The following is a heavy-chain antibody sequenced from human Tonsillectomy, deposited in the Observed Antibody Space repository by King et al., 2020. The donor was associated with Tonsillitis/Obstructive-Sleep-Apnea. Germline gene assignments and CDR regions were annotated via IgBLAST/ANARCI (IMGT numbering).Heavy chain of an antibody. J-gene: IGHJ4*02. Sequence: ITLKESGPTLVKPTQTLTLTCTFSGFSLSTSGVGVGWVRQPPGKALEWLALIYWDDVKRYSPSLKSRLTITTDTSKNQVVLTMTNMDPVDTATYYCAHRSDYIWGSYRSTQEGFDYWGQGTLVTVSS. CDR1: GFSLSTSGVG. V-gene: IGHV2-5*02. D-gene: IGHD3-16*02. CDR2: IYWDDVK. CDR3: AHRSDYIWGSYRSTQEGFDY.